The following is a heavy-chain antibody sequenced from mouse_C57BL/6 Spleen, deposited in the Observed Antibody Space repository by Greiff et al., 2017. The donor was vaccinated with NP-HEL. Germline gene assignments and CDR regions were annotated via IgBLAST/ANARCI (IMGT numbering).Heavy chain of an antibody. V-gene: IGHV3-6*01. CDR3: ARYGNYAAMDY. J-gene: IGHJ4*01. Sequence: VQLQQSGPGLVKPSQSLSLTCSVTGYSITSGYYWNWIRQFPGNKLEWMGYISYDGSNNYNPSLKNRISITRDTSKNQFFLKLNSVTTEDTATYYCARYGNYAAMDYWGQGTSVTVSS. D-gene: IGHD2-10*02. CDR2: ISYDGSN. CDR1: GYSITSGYY.